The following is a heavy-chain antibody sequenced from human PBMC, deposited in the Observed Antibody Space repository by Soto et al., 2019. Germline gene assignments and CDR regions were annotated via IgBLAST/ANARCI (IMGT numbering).Heavy chain of an antibody. D-gene: IGHD1-26*01. CDR3: TRGVSGSYYLYFDY. CDR1: GYTFSSFA. Sequence: QVQLVQSGAEVKKPGASVKVSCKASGYTFSSFAISWVRQAPGQGLEWMGWISGYNDNTNYAQNLQGRVTMTTDTSKSTAYMELRSLRSDDTAIYYCTRGVSGSYYLYFDYWGQGTLVTVSS. J-gene: IGHJ4*02. V-gene: IGHV1-18*01. CDR2: ISGYNDNT.